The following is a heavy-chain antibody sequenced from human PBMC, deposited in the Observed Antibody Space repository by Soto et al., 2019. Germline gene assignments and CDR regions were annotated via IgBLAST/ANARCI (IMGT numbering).Heavy chain of an antibody. V-gene: IGHV4-34*01. J-gene: IGHJ5*01. Sequence: QVQLQQWGAGLLKPSETLSLTCAVYGGSFSGYYWSWIRQPPGKGLEWIGEINHSGNSNYNPSLKSRVTISVDTSKNQFSLRLTSVTAADTAVYYCARGPIVGARGGFGFDSWGQGTLVTVSS. D-gene: IGHD1-26*01. CDR2: INHSGNS. CDR1: GGSFSGYY. CDR3: ARGPIVGARGGFGFDS.